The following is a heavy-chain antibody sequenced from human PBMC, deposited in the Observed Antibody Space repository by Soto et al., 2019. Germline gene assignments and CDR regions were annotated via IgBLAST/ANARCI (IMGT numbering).Heavy chain of an antibody. CDR1: GGTFSSYA. V-gene: IGHV1-69*13. CDR3: ARGSGVEWFPASGYYYYGMDV. Sequence: GASVKVSCKASGGTFSSYAISWVRQAPGQGLEWMGGIIPIFGTANYAQKFQGRVTITADESTSTAYMELSSLRSEDTAVYYCARGSGVEWFPASGYYYYGMDVWGQGTPVTVSS. D-gene: IGHD3-9*01. J-gene: IGHJ6*02. CDR2: IIPIFGTA.